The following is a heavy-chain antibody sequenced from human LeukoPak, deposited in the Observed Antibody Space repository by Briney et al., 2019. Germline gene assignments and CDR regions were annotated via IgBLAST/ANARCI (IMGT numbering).Heavy chain of an antibody. D-gene: IGHD3-22*01. CDR1: GGSFSGYY. CDR2: INHSGST. V-gene: IGHV4-34*01. CDR3: ARESYYDSRGYPWHYYYYYYLDV. J-gene: IGHJ6*03. Sequence: SETLSLTCAVYGGSFSGYYWSWIRQPPGKGLEWIGEINHSGSTNDNPSLKSRVTISVDTSKNQFSLKLSSVTAADTAVYYCARESYYDSRGYPWHYYYYYYLDVWGNGTTVTVSS.